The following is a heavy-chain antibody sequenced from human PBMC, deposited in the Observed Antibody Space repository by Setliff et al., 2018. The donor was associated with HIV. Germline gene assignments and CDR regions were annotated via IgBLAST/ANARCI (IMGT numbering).Heavy chain of an antibody. Sequence: SETLSLTCAVYGGSFSDYYWTWIRQSPGKGLEWIGEINHRGSTNYNPSLKSRVTISVDTSKNQFSLRLSSVAAGDTAVYYCARYYGGNVDYWGQGTLVTVSS. CDR1: GGSFSDYY. CDR2: INHRGST. J-gene: IGHJ4*02. CDR3: ARYYGGNVDY. V-gene: IGHV4-34*01. D-gene: IGHD4-17*01.